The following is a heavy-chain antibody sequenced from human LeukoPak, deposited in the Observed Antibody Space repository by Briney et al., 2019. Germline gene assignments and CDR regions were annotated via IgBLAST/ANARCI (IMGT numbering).Heavy chain of an antibody. CDR2: IIPILGIA. J-gene: IGHJ6*02. CDR3: ARAAFWSGDLYYYGMDV. D-gene: IGHD3-3*01. Sequence: ASVKVSCKASGGTFSSYAISWVRQAPGQGLEWMGRIIPILGIANYAQKFQGRVTITADKSTSTAYRELSSLRSEDTAVYYCARAAFWSGDLYYYGMDVWGQGTTVTVSS. V-gene: IGHV1-69*04. CDR1: GGTFSSYA.